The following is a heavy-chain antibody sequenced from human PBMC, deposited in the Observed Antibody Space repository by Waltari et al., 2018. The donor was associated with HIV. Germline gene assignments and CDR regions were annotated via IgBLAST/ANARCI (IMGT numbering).Heavy chain of an antibody. V-gene: IGHV1-3*01. Sequence: QVQLVQSGAEVKKPGASVKVSCTASGYTLPRYAIPWVRQAPGQRLEWMGWINAGNDNTKYSQKFQGRVTITRDTSTNTAYMELSSLRSEDTAVYYCARWFSSSWYYYGMDVWGQGTTVTVSS. CDR2: INAGNDNT. D-gene: IGHD6-13*01. CDR3: ARWFSSSWYYYGMDV. J-gene: IGHJ6*02. CDR1: GYTLPRYA.